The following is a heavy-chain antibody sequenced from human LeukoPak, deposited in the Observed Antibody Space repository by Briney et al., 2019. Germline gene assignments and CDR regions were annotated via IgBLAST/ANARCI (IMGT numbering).Heavy chain of an antibody. D-gene: IGHD3-10*01. V-gene: IGHV4-59*01. Sequence: SETLSLTCTVSGGSISSYYWSWIRQPPGKGLEWIGYIYYSGSTNCNPSLKSRVTISVDTSKNQFSLKLSSVTAVDTAVYYCARESATMVRGVIIRFVDYWGQGTLVTVSS. J-gene: IGHJ4*02. CDR1: GGSISSYY. CDR3: ARESATMVRGVIIRFVDY. CDR2: IYYSGST.